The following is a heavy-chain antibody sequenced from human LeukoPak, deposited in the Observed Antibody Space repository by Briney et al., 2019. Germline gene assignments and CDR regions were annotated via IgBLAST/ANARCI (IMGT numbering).Heavy chain of an antibody. CDR2: IRSKAYGETT. D-gene: IGHD3-3*01. Sequence: LSLTCIVSGGSISSYYWSWFRQAPGKGLEWVGFIRSKAYGETTEYATSVKGTFTISRDDSKSIAYLQMNSLKTEDTAVYYCTRVTLSGVDASFDYWGQGTLVTVSS. V-gene: IGHV3-49*03. CDR3: TRVTLSGVDASFDY. CDR1: GGSISSYY. J-gene: IGHJ4*02.